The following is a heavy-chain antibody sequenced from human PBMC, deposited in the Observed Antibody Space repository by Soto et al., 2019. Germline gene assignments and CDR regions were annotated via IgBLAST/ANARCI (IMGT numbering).Heavy chain of an antibody. CDR1: GFTFSNAW. CDR2: IKSKTDGGTT. CDR3: TTDLLYYYDSSGSQY. Sequence: SGGSLRLSCAASGFTFSNAWMSWVRQAPGKGLEWVGRIKSKTDGGTTDYAAPVKGRFTISRDDSKNTLYLQMNSLKTEDTAVYYCTTDLLYYYDSSGSQYWGQGTLVTVSS. V-gene: IGHV3-15*01. J-gene: IGHJ4*02. D-gene: IGHD3-22*01.